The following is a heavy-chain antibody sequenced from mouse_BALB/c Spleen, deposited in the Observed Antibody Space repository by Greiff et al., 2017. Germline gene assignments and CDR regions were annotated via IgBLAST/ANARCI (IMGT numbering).Heavy chain of an antibody. D-gene: IGHD2-4*01. V-gene: IGHV5-6-5*01. CDR1: GFTFSSYA. CDR3: ARAPYDYEGYYYAMDY. J-gene: IGHJ4*01. Sequence: EVHLVESGGGLVKPGGSLKLSCAASGFTFSSYAMSWVRQTPEKRLEWVASISSGGSTYYPDSVKGRFTISRDNARNILYLQMSSLRSEDTAMYYCARAPYDYEGYYYAMDYWGQGTSVTVSS. CDR2: ISSGGST.